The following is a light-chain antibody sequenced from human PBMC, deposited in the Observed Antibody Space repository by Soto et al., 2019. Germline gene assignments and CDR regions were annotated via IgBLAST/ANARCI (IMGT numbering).Light chain of an antibody. V-gene: IGKV3-15*01. CDR3: QQYNKWPLT. CDR2: GAS. J-gene: IGKJ4*01. Sequence: EIVLTQSPATLSVSQGERATLSCRASESVSNNLAWYQQKPGQAPRLLNFGASARATGIPARFSGSGSGTEFTLTISSLQSEDFAVYYCQQYNKWPLTFGGGTKVEIK. CDR1: ESVSNN.